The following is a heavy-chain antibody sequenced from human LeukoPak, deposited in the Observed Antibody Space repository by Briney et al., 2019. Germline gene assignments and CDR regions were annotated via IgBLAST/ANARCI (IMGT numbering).Heavy chain of an antibody. CDR1: GYTFTGYY. J-gene: IGHJ4*02. CDR2: INPNSGGT. V-gene: IGHV1-2*02. Sequence: ASVKVSCKASGYTFTGYYMHWVRQAPGQGLEWMGWINPNSGGTNYAQKFQGRVTMTRDTSISTAYMEPSRLRSGDTAVYYCASHPKAIVVVPAAIYYWGQGTLVTVSS. D-gene: IGHD2-2*01. CDR3: ASHPKAIVVVPAAIYY.